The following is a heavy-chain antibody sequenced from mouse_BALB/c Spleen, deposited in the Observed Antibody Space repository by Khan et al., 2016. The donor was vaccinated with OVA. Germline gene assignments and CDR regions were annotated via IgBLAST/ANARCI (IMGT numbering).Heavy chain of an antibody. Sequence: QMQLEESGPGLVAPSQSLSITCTISGFSLTDYGVHWVRQPPGKGLEWLVVIWSDGSTTYNSALKSSLSIIKDNSKSQIFLKMNRLQTDDTAMYYCARQPYYHYYIMDYWGQGTSVTVSS. J-gene: IGHJ4*01. CDR1: GFSLTDYG. CDR2: IWSDGST. D-gene: IGHD2-10*01. V-gene: IGHV2-6-1*01. CDR3: ARQPYYHYYIMDY.